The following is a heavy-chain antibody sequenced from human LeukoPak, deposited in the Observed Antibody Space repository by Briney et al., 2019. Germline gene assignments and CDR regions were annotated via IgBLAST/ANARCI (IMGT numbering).Heavy chain of an antibody. CDR1: GFSFSDAW. CDR2: IKKTGSET. J-gene: IGHJ4*02. Sequence: GGSLRLSCATSGFSFSDAWMNWVRQAPGKGLEWVAYIKKTGSETYYVDSVKGRFTITRDNTRNSLFLQMYSLRAEDTAVYFCAREDGYCSGGNCYSCFDSWGQGTLVTVSS. CDR3: AREDGYCSGGNCYSCFDS. D-gene: IGHD2-15*01. V-gene: IGHV3-7*01.